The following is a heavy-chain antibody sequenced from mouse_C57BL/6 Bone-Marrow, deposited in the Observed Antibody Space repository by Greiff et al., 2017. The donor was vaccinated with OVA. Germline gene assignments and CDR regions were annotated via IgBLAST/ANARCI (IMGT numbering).Heavy chain of an antibody. V-gene: IGHV7-1*01. J-gene: IGHJ1*03. CDR3: ARDDYYWYFDV. Sequence: EVKLVESGGGLVQSGRSLRLSCATSGFTFSDFYMEWVRQAPGKGLEWIAASRNKANDYTTEYSAYVKGRFIVSRDTSQSILYLQMNALRAEDTDIYYCARDDYYWYFDVWGTGTTVTVSS. CDR2: SRNKANDYTT. CDR1: GFTFSDFY.